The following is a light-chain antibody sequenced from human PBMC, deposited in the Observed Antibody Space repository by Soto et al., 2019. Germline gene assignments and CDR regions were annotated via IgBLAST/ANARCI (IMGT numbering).Light chain of an antibody. Sequence: QLVLTQSPSASASLGASVKLTCTLSSGHSYYAIAWHQQQPEKGPRYLMKLNSDGSHSKGDGIPDRFSGPSSGAERYLTISSLQSEDEADYYCQTWGTGGVVFGGGTQLTVL. CDR3: QTWGTGGVV. CDR2: LNSDGSH. CDR1: SGHSYYA. V-gene: IGLV4-69*01. J-gene: IGLJ2*01.